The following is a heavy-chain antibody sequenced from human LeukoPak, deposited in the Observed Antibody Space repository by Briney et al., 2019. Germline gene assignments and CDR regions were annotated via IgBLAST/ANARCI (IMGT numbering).Heavy chain of an antibody. CDR3: ARGPTSSGSYFMGWLVSWFDP. CDR2: IIPIFGTA. Sequence: ASVKVSCKASGGTFSSYAISWVRQAPGQGLEWMGGIIPIFGTANYAQKFQGRVTITTDESTSTAYMELSSLRSEDTAVYYCARGPTSSGSYFMGWLVSWFDPWGQGTLVTVSS. CDR1: GGTFSSYA. J-gene: IGHJ5*02. D-gene: IGHD1-26*01. V-gene: IGHV1-69*05.